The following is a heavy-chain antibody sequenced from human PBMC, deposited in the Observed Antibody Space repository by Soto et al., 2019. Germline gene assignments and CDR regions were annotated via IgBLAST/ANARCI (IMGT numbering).Heavy chain of an antibody. D-gene: IGHD3-10*01. Sequence: GXSVKVSCQGSVGTFSNYAIRWVRQAPGQGLEWVGGIIPMFGTSNYAQNFQGRVSITADESTSTAYMELSSLRSEDTAVYYCARGVRTGFYGMDVWGHGTTVTVSS. CDR3: ARGVRTGFYGMDV. CDR2: IIPMFGTS. CDR1: VGTFSNYA. V-gene: IGHV1-69*13. J-gene: IGHJ6*02.